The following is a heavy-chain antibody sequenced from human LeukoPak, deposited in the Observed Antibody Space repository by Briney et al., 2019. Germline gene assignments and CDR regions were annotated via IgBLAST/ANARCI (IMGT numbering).Heavy chain of an antibody. Sequence: ASVKVSCKASGYTFTGYDINWVRQATGQGLEWMGWMNPNSGSTGYAQKFQGRVTMTRNTSISTAYMELSSLRSEDTAVYYCARGRWIDSSGFRSLIDYWGQGTLVTVSS. J-gene: IGHJ4*02. V-gene: IGHV1-8*01. CDR2: MNPNSGST. CDR1: GYTFTGYD. CDR3: ARGRWIDSSGFRSLIDY. D-gene: IGHD3-22*01.